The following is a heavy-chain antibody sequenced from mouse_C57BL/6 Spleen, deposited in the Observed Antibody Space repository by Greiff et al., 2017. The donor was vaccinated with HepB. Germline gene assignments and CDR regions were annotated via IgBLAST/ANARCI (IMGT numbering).Heavy chain of an antibody. V-gene: IGHV5-9*01. CDR3: AGHNYYGSGYGYFDV. CDR1: GFTFSSYT. J-gene: IGHJ1*03. Sequence: EVKLEESGGGLVKPGGSLKLSCAASGFTFSSYTMSWVRQTPEKRLEWVATISGGGGNTYYPDSVKGRFTITRDNAKNTLYLQMSSLRSEDTALYYSAGHNYYGSGYGYFDVWGTGTTVTVSS. CDR2: ISGGGGNT. D-gene: IGHD1-1*01.